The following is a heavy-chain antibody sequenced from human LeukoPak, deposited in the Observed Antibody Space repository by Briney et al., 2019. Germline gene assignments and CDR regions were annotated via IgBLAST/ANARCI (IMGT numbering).Heavy chain of an antibody. D-gene: IGHD4-23*01. CDR1: GFIFSSYR. J-gene: IGHJ4*02. Sequence: GGSLRLSCAASGFIFSSYRMSWVRQAPGKGLDWVSSISTSSLYIYYADSVKGRFTISRDNAKNSLYLQMNSLRTHDTAVYYCASDYGGNRGFLDDWGQGALVTVSS. CDR3: ASDYGGNRGFLDD. V-gene: IGHV3-21*01. CDR2: ISTSSLYI.